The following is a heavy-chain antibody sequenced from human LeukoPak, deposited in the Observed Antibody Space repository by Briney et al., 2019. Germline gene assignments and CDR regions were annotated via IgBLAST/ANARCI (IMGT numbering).Heavy chain of an antibody. J-gene: IGHJ4*02. CDR3: AEAHRSPHPSYDY. D-gene: IGHD3-16*02. CDR2: ISGSGGST. CDR1: GFTFSSYG. Sequence: GGSLRLSCAASGFTFSSYGMSWVRQAPGKGLEWVSAISGSGGSTYYADSVKGRFTISRDNSKNTLYLQMNILRAEDTAVYYCAEAHRSPHPSYDYWGQGTLVTVSS. V-gene: IGHV3-23*01.